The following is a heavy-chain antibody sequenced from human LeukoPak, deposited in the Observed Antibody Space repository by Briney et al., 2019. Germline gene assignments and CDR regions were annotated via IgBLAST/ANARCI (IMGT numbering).Heavy chain of an antibody. Sequence: GGSLRLPCAASGFTFDDYAMHWVRQAPGKGLEWVSGISWNSGSIGYADSVKGRFTISRDSSKNTLYLQMNSLRVEDTAVYYCAKDQGVLFGELFSDYWGQGALVTVSS. J-gene: IGHJ4*02. CDR2: ISWNSGSI. V-gene: IGHV3-9*01. CDR3: AKDQGVLFGELFSDY. CDR1: GFTFDDYA. D-gene: IGHD3-10*02.